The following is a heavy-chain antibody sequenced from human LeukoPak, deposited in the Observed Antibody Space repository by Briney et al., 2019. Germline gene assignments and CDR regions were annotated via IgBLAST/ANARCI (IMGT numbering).Heavy chain of an antibody. Sequence: GRSLRLSCAASGFTFCSYGMHWVRQAPGKGLEWVAVISYDGSNKYYADSVKGRFTISRDNSKNTLYLQMNSLRAEDTAVYYCAKDRVPDYYGSGSSLDYWGQGTLVTVSS. CDR2: ISYDGSNK. J-gene: IGHJ4*02. D-gene: IGHD3-10*01. V-gene: IGHV3-30*18. CDR3: AKDRVPDYYGSGSSLDY. CDR1: GFTFCSYG.